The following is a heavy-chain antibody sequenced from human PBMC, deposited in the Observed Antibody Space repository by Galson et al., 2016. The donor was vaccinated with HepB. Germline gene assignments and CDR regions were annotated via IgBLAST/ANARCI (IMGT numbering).Heavy chain of an antibody. CDR3: AREGSSSGWYYFDS. CDR2: IYYRRTT. Sequence: TLSLTCAVSGGSVNNDHYYWSWVRQLPDKGLEWIRFIYYRRTTYYNPSLKSRLTISLDTSENQFSLRLTSVTAADTAVYYCAREGSSSGWYYFDSWGQGILVTVSS. V-gene: IGHV4-31*11. J-gene: IGHJ4*02. CDR1: GGSVNNDHYY. D-gene: IGHD6-19*01.